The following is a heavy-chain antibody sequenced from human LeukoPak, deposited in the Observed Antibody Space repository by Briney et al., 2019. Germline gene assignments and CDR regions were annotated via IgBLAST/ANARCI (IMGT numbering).Heavy chain of an antibody. CDR3: ARGRDPY. V-gene: IGHV4-39*07. J-gene: IGHJ4*02. Sequence: SETLSLTCTVSGGSVSSSSYYWGWIRQPPGKGLEWIGSVHYSGSTYYNPSLKSRVTISVDTSKSQFSLKLNSVTAADTAMYYCARGRDPYWGQGTLVTVSS. CDR2: VHYSGST. CDR1: GGSVSSSSYY. D-gene: IGHD5-24*01.